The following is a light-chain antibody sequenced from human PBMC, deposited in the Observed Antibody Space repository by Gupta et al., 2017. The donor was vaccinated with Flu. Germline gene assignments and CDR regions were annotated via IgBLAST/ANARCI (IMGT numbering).Light chain of an antibody. CDR1: ESINSW. J-gene: IGKJ2*01. CDR3: QQNKSGYT. V-gene: IGKV1-5*03. Sequence: SPPMLSAAIGDRITSSCRDSESINSWLDWEQQKPEEAPKLIIFKASMEEKGGTWRFSGSGAEKEFTLTSSSRQDDDCENYYDQQNKSGYTFGQGTKLETK. CDR2: KAS.